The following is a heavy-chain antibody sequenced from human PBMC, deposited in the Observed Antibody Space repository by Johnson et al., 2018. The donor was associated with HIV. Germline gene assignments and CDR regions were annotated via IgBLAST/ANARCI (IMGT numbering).Heavy chain of an antibody. CDR1: GFTFSDYY. CDR2: ISSSGNPI. Sequence: MECGGGLVTSGGSLRLPCAASGFTFSDYYMSWIRQAQGKGLEWVSYISSSGNPIYYADSVKGRFTISRDNAKNSLYLQMNSLRAEDTAVYSCARDWVIGDAFDIWGQGTKVTVSS. V-gene: IGHV3-11*04. D-gene: IGHD2-21*01. CDR3: ARDWVIGDAFDI. J-gene: IGHJ3*02.